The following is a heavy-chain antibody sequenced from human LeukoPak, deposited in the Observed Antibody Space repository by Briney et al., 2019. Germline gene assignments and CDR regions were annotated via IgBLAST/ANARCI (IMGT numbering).Heavy chain of an antibody. CDR3: AKGVFGSGSYREYFEQ. CDR2: SSASGDST. Sequence: PGGSLRLSCTVSGFTFNNNGMSWVRQPQPQGLGWVSASSASGDSTYYDDSVKDRFTISRDNSKNTLDLQMNSLRVEDTAVYYCAKGVFGSGSYREYFEQWGQGTLVTVSS. D-gene: IGHD3-10*01. J-gene: IGHJ1*01. V-gene: IGHV3-23*01. CDR1: GFTFNNNG.